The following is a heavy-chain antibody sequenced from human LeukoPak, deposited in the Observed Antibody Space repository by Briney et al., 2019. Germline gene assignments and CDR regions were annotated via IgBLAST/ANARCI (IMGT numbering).Heavy chain of an antibody. Sequence: GGSLRLSCAASGFTVSSNYMSWVRQAPGKGLEWVSVIYSGGSAYYADSVKGRFTISRDNSKNTLYLQMSSLRAEDTAMYYCARALYNRGWYPDYFDSWGQGTLVTVSS. V-gene: IGHV3-53*01. CDR3: ARALYNRGWYPDYFDS. CDR2: IYSGGSA. J-gene: IGHJ4*02. CDR1: GFTVSSNY. D-gene: IGHD6-19*01.